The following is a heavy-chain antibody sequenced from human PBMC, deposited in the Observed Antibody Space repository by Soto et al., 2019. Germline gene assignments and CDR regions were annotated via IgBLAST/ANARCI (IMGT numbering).Heavy chain of an antibody. CDR3: ARDRVGLLWFGESYGMDV. Sequence: QVQLVESGGGVVQPGRSLILSCAASGFTFSSYGMHWVRQAPGKGLEWVAVIWYDGSNKYYADSVKGRFTISRDNSKNTLYLQMNSLRAEDTAVYYCARDRVGLLWFGESYGMDVWGQGTTVTVSS. V-gene: IGHV3-33*01. D-gene: IGHD3-10*01. CDR1: GFTFSSYG. CDR2: IWYDGSNK. J-gene: IGHJ6*02.